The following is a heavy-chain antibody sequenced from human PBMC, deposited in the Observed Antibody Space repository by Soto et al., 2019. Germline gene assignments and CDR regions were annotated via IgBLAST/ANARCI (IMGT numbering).Heavy chain of an antibody. CDR2: INHSGST. CDR1: GGSFSGYY. D-gene: IGHD5-18*01. CDR3: ARGNGYSYGFAY. J-gene: IGHJ4*02. Sequence: SETLSLTCAVYGGSFSGYYWSWIRQPPGKGLEWIGEINHSGSTNYNPSLKSRVTISVDTSKNQFSLKLSSVNAADTAVYYCARGNGYSYGFAYWGQGTLVTVSS. V-gene: IGHV4-34*01.